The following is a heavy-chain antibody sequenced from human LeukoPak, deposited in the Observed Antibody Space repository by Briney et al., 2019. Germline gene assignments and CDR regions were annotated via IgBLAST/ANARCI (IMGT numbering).Heavy chain of an antibody. CDR3: ANYGSGSYYNDAFDI. CDR2: ISGSGGST. V-gene: IGHV3-23*01. J-gene: IGHJ3*02. D-gene: IGHD3-10*01. Sequence: GGSLRLSCAASGFTFSSYAMSWVRQAPGKGLEWVSAISGSGGSTYYADSVKGRFTTSRDNSKNTLYLQMNSLRAEDTAVYYCANYGSGSYYNDAFDIWGQGTMVTVSS. CDR1: GFTFSSYA.